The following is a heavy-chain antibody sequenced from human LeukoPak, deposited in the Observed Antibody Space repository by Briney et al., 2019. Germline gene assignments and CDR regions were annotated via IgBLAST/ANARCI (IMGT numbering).Heavy chain of an antibody. CDR1: GYTFTGYY. J-gene: IGHJ4*02. Sequence: ASVKVSCKASGYTFTGYYMHWVRQAPGQGLEWMGLINANSGGTNYAQRFQGRVTMTRDTSIRTVYMELSRLRSDDTAVYYCARDFSGSYDCWGQGTLVTVSS. CDR3: ARDFSGSYDC. CDR2: INANSGGT. V-gene: IGHV1-2*02. D-gene: IGHD1-26*01.